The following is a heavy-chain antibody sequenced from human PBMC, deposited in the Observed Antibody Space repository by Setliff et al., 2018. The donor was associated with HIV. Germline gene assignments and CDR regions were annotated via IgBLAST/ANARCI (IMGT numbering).Heavy chain of an antibody. J-gene: IGHJ4*02. CDR3: ARVHCDGTGGDY. Sequence: ASVKVSCKASGYNFTDYDINWVRQATGQGLEWMGWMNPNNGNTGYAEKFQGRVTMTRDTSISTAYMELSSLRSDDTAVYYCARVHCDGTGGDYWGQGTLVTVSS. CDR2: MNPNNGNT. CDR1: GYNFTDYD. V-gene: IGHV1-8*02. D-gene: IGHD3-10*01.